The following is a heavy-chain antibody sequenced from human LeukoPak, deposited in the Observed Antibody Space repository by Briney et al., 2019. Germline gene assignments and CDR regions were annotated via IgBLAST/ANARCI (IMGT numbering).Heavy chain of an antibody. CDR2: ISYDGSNK. D-gene: IGHD6-6*01. J-gene: IGHJ4*02. V-gene: IGHV3-30*01. CDR3: ARDRRAARGSQIGY. Sequence: GGSLRLSCAASGFTFSSYAMHWVRQAPGKGLEWVAVISYDGSNKYYADSVEGRFTISRDNSKNTLYLQMNSLRAEDTAVYYCARDRRAARGSQIGYWGQGTLVTVSS. CDR1: GFTFSSYA.